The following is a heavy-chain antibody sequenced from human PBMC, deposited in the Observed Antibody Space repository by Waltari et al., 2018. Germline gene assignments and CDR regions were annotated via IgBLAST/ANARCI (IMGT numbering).Heavy chain of an antibody. V-gene: IGHV4-38-2*01. CDR1: GYSISRGYY. CDR3: ARGVQYYYDSSGYRDAFDI. D-gene: IGHD3-22*01. CDR2: IYHSGST. J-gene: IGHJ3*02. Sequence: QVQLQESGPGLVKPSETLSLTCAVSGYSISRGYYWGWIRQPPGKGLEWIGSIYHSGSTYYNPSLKSRVTISVDTSKNQFSLKLSPVTAADTAVYYCARGVQYYYDSSGYRDAFDIWGQGTMVTVSS.